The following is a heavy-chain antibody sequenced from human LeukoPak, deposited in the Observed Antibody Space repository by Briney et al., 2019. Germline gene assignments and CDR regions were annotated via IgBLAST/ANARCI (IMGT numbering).Heavy chain of an antibody. J-gene: IGHJ3*02. CDR3: AIPAHDRGSSDYYLGAFDI. CDR1: GFTFTSSA. D-gene: IGHD3-22*01. CDR2: IVVGSGNT. V-gene: IGHV1-58*02. Sequence: TSVKVSCKASGFTFTSSAMQWVRQARGQRLEWIGWIVVGSGNTNYAQKFQERVTITRDMSTSTAYMELSSLRSEDTAVYYCAIPAHDRGSSDYYLGAFDIWGQGTMVTVSS.